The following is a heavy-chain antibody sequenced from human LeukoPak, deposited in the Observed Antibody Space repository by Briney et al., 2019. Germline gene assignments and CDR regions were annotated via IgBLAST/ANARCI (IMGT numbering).Heavy chain of an antibody. D-gene: IGHD6-19*01. V-gene: IGHV3-30*04. J-gene: IGHJ4*02. CDR1: GFTFSSYA. CDR2: ISYDGSNK. CDR3: ASQHSSGWNTENY. Sequence: GGSLRLSCAASGFTFSSYAMHWVRQAPGKGLEWVAVISYDGSNKYCADCVKGRFTISRDNSKNTLYLQMNSLRAEDTAVYYCASQHSSGWNTENYWGQGTLVTVSS.